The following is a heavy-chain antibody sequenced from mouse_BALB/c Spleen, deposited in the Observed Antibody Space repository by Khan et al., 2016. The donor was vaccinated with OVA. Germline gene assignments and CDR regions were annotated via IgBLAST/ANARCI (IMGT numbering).Heavy chain of an antibody. D-gene: IGHD2-14*01. CDR1: GYTFTSNT. J-gene: IGHJ4*01. CDR3: ARRTTVYALDY. Sequence: QVQLKESGAELARPGASVKMSCKASGYTFTSNTMHWVKQRPGQGLEWIGYINPRSGYTEYTQRFKDKATLTADKSSSTAYMQLSSLTSEDSAVYYCARRTTVYALDYWGLGTSVTVSS. CDR2: INPRSGYT. V-gene: IGHV1-4*01.